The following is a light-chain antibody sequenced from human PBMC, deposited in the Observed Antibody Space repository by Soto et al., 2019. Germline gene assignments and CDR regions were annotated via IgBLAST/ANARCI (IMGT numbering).Light chain of an antibody. CDR3: QTWGTGIEV. Sequence: QLVLTQSPSASASLGASVKLTCTLSSGHSSYAIAWHQQQPEKGPRYLMKINSDGSHNKGNGIPDRFSGSSSGAERYLTISSLQSEDEADYYCQTWGTGIEVFGTGTKVTVL. CDR1: SGHSSYA. J-gene: IGLJ1*01. CDR2: INSDGSH. V-gene: IGLV4-69*01.